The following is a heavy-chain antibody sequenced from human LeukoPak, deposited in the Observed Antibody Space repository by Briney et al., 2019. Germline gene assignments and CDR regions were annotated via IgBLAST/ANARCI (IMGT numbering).Heavy chain of an antibody. V-gene: IGHV3-21*01. CDR2: ISSSSSYI. J-gene: IGHJ3*02. CDR3: ARQAYNAFDI. D-gene: IGHD2-21*01. Sequence: PGGSLRLSCAASGFTFGDYSMNWVRQAPGKGLEWVSSISSSSSYIYYPDSVKGRLTISRDNAKNSLYLRMNSLRAEDTAVYYCARQAYNAFDIWGQGTMVTVSS. CDR1: GFTFGDYS.